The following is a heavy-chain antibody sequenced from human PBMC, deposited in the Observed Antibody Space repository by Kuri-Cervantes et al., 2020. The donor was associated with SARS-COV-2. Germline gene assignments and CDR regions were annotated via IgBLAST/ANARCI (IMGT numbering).Heavy chain of an antibody. Sequence: ASVKVSCKASGYTFTSYGISWVRQAPGQGLEWMGWISAYNGNTNYAQKLQGRVTMTTDTSTGTAYMELRNLRSDDTAVYYCARAQTVLNWFDPRGQGTLVTVSS. V-gene: IGHV1-18*01. J-gene: IGHJ5*02. CDR2: ISAYNGNT. CDR1: GYTFTSYG. D-gene: IGHD1-14*01. CDR3: ARAQTVLNWFDP.